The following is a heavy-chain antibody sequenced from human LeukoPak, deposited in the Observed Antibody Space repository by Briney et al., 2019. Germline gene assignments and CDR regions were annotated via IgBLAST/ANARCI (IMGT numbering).Heavy chain of an antibody. CDR1: GFTFSAYA. CDR3: AKAVRYFDWLFPSLAVDP. J-gene: IGHJ5*02. Sequence: PGRSLRLSCAASGFTFSAYAMQWVRQAPGKGLEWVSVIYSGGSTYYADSVKGRFTISRDNSKNTLYLQMNSLRAEDTAVYYCAKAVRYFDWLFPSLAVDPWGQGTLVTVSS. V-gene: IGHV3-53*01. D-gene: IGHD3-9*01. CDR2: IYSGGST.